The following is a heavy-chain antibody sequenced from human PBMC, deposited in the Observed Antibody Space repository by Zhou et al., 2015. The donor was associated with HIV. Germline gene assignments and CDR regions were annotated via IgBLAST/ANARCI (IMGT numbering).Heavy chain of an antibody. Sequence: QVLLVQSGAEVKKPGSSVKVSCKAFGGSFSSYAISWVRLAPGQGLEWMGGLTPILGTTNYAQKFQGRVTITADDSANTAYMELTSLRSEDTAVYYCARVSTTITMGLYWYFDLWGRGTLVTVSS. CDR1: GGSFSSYA. V-gene: IGHV1-69*01. J-gene: IGHJ2*01. CDR3: ARVSTTITMGLYWYFDL. CDR2: LTPILGTT. D-gene: IGHD4-11*01.